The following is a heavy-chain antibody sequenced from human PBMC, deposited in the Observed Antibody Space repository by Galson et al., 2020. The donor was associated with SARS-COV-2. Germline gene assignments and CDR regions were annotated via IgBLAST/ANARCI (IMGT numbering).Heavy chain of an antibody. Sequence: SETLSPTCGVSGGSISSGDYSWSWIRQPPGKGLEWIGYISHSGSTYYIPSLKSRVIISVDRSKNQFSLKLTSVTAADTAVYYCAREVTMVQGVIIHNWFDPWGQGALVTVSS. CDR2: ISHSGST. CDR3: AREVTMVQGVIIHNWFDP. CDR1: GGSISSGDYS. V-gene: IGHV4-30-2*01. J-gene: IGHJ5*02. D-gene: IGHD3-10*01.